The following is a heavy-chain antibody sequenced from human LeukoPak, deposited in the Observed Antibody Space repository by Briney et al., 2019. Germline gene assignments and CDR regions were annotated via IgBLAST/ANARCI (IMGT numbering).Heavy chain of an antibody. J-gene: IGHJ5*02. CDR2: ISYDGSNK. D-gene: IGHD6-13*01. CDR1: GFTFSSYA. CDR3: ARDIPVGIAAAGALDP. V-gene: IGHV3-30*04. Sequence: GGSLRLSCAASGFTFSSYAMHWVRQAPGKGLEWVAVISYDGSNKYYADSVKGRFTISRDNSKNTLYLQMNSLRAEDTAVYYCARDIPVGIAAAGALDPWGQGTLVTVSS.